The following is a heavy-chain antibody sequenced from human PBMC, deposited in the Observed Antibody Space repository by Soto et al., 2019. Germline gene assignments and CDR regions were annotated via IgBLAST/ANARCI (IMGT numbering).Heavy chain of an antibody. CDR1: GGSFSGYY. Sequence: SETLSLTCAVYGGSFSGYYWSWIRQPPGKGLEWIGEINRSGSTNYNPSLKSRVTISVDTSKNQFSLKLSSVTAADTAVYYCAGGGIVVAVAATRRFDYWGQGTLVTVSS. J-gene: IGHJ4*02. CDR3: AGGGIVVAVAATRRFDY. D-gene: IGHD2-15*01. V-gene: IGHV4-34*01. CDR2: INRSGST.